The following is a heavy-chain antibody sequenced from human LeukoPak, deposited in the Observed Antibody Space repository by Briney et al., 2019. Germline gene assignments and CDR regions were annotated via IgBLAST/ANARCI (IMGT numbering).Heavy chain of an antibody. Sequence: PSQTLSLTCTVSGGSISSGGYYWSWIRQPPGKGLEWIGYIYHSGSTYYNPSLKSRVTISVDRSKNQFSLKLSSVTAADTAVYYCARREYYTPFDYWGQGTLVTVSS. V-gene: IGHV4-30-2*01. D-gene: IGHD2/OR15-2a*01. CDR3: ARREYYTPFDY. CDR1: GGSISSGGYY. CDR2: IYHSGST. J-gene: IGHJ4*02.